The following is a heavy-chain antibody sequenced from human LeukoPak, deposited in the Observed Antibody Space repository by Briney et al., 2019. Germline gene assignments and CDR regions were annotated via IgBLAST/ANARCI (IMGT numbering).Heavy chain of an antibody. CDR1: GFTFSSYS. J-gene: IGHJ4*02. Sequence: GGSLRLSCAASGFTFSSYSMNWVRQAPGKGLEWVSYISSSSSTIYYADSVKGRFTISRDNAKNSLYLQMNSLRAEDTAVYYCAKSSPVRRFGDRLDYWGQGTLVTVSS. V-gene: IGHV3-48*04. CDR2: ISSSSSTI. D-gene: IGHD3-10*01. CDR3: AKSSPVRRFGDRLDY.